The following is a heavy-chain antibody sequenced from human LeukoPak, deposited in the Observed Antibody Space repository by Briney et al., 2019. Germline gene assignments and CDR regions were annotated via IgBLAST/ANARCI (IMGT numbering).Heavy chain of an antibody. V-gene: IGHV3-23*01. CDR3: AKDISPYGAYVRAFDY. CDR2: ISGRGGST. CDR1: GFTFSSYA. Sequence: GGSLRLSCAASGFTFSSYAMSWVRQAPGKGLEWVSAISGRGGSTFYPDSVKGRFTFSRDNSKNTLYLQMNSLRAEDTAVYYCAKDISPYGAYVRAFDYWGQGTLVTVSS. J-gene: IGHJ4*02. D-gene: IGHD4-17*01.